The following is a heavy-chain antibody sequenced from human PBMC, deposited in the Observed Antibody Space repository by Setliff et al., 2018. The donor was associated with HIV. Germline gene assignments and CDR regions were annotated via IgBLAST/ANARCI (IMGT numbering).Heavy chain of an antibody. CDR1: GFSFSQYG. V-gene: IGHV3-33*01. CDR2: MWYDGSKK. CDR3: ASGYHYDTSGNFDLPFGY. Sequence: GGSLRLSCAASGFSFSQYGMHWVRQAPGKGLQWVAVMWYDGSKKYYADSVKGRFTISRDNSKNTLYLQMNSLRADDTAVYYCASGYHYDTSGNFDLPFGYWGQGTLVTVSS. D-gene: IGHD3-22*01. J-gene: IGHJ4*02.